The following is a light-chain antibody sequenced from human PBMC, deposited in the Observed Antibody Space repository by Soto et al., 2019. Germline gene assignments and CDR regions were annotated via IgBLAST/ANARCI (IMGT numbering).Light chain of an antibody. J-gene: IGLJ3*02. CDR3: CPYAGNSYAGIYNVL. CDR2: DVT. CDR1: SSDVGAYNY. V-gene: IGLV2-11*01. Sequence: QSALTQPRSVSGSPGQSVTISCTGTSSDVGAYNYVSWYQQHPGKAPKLIIYDVTKRPSGVPDRFSGSKSGNTASLTISGLQAEDEADYYCCPYAGNSYAGIYNVLFGGGTKVTVL.